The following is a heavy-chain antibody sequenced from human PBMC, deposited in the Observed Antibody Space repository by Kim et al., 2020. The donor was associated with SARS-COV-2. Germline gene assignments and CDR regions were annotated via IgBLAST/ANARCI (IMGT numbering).Heavy chain of an antibody. D-gene: IGHD5-18*01. V-gene: IGHV3-15*01. Sequence: VKGRFTISRDDSKNTLYLQMNSLKTEDTAVYYCTTDISLAWGYSYDPIDYWGQGTLVTVSS. J-gene: IGHJ4*02. CDR3: TTDISLAWGYSYDPIDY.